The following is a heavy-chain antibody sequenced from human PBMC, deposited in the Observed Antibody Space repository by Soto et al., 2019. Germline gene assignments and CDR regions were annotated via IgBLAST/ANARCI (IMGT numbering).Heavy chain of an antibody. CDR3: ARHALVYSSGIYYFDY. Sequence: SETLSLTCTVSGGSISSSSYYWGWIRQPPGKGLEWIGSIYYSGSTYYNPSLKSRVTISVDTSKNQFSLKLSSVTAADTAVYYCARHALVYSSGIYYFDYWGRGTLVTVSS. J-gene: IGHJ4*02. V-gene: IGHV4-39*01. CDR2: IYYSGST. D-gene: IGHD6-19*01. CDR1: GGSISSSSYY.